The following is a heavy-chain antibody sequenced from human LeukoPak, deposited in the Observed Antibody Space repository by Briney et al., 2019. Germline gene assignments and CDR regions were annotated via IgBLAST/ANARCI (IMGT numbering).Heavy chain of an antibody. CDR3: ARDALRNYYGSGGQWFDP. V-gene: IGHV4-4*02. CDR1: GDSISTSNW. CDR2: IYHSGST. D-gene: IGHD3-10*01. Sequence: PSGTLSLTCAVSGDSISTSNWWGWVRQPPGKGLEWIGAIYHSGSTNYNPSHKSRVTISVDKSKDQVSLNLSSVTAADTAVYYCARDALRNYYGSGGQWFDPWGRGTLVTVLS. J-gene: IGHJ5*02.